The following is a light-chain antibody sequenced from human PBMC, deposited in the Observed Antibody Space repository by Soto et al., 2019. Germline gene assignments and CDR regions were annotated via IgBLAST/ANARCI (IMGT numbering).Light chain of an antibody. CDR3: QQRSNWPYLT. J-gene: IGKJ4*01. CDR2: DAS. CDR1: QSVSGY. V-gene: IGKV3-11*01. Sequence: EIVLTQSPDTLSLSPGERATLSCRASQSVSGYLGWYQQKPGQAPRLLIYDASNRAYGVPARFRGRGSGKNFPLTIASLETGDFAVYYCQQRSNWPYLTFGGGTRV.